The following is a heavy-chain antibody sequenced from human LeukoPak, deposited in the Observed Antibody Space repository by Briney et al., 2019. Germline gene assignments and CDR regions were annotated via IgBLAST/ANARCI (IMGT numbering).Heavy chain of an antibody. CDR3: ARGGAVATGWYFDL. CDR2: IYYSGST. Sequence: SETLSLTCTVSGGSISSYYWSWIRQPPGKGLEWIGYIYYSGSTNYNPSLKSRVTISVDTSKNQFSLKLSSVTAADTAVYYCARGGAVATGWYFDLWGRETLFTVSS. V-gene: IGHV4-59*01. J-gene: IGHJ2*01. CDR1: GGSISSYY. D-gene: IGHD5-12*01.